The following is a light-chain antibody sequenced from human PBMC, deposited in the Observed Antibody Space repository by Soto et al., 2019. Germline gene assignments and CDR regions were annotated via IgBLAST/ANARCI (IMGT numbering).Light chain of an antibody. CDR1: SSDVGSHKS. J-gene: IGLJ2*01. CDR2: EDS. Sequence: QSALTQPPSVSGSPGQSVTISCSGSSSDVGSHKSVSWYQQHPGKAPKLMISEDSKRPSGVSNRFSGSKSGNTASLTISGLQAEDEADYYCSSYAGSTTYVVFGGGTKLTVL. V-gene: IGLV2-23*01. CDR3: SSYAGSTTYVV.